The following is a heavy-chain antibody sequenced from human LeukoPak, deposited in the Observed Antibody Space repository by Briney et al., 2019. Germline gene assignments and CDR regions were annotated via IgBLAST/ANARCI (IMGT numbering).Heavy chain of an antibody. D-gene: IGHD3-3*01. CDR2: IIPILGIA. J-gene: IGHJ4*02. Sequence: GASVKVSCKASGGTFSSYAISWVRQAPGQGLEWMGRIIPILGIANYAQKFQGRVTMTTDTSTSTAYMELRSLRSDDTAVYYCARARDFWSGYYVDYWGQGTLVTVSS. CDR3: ARARDFWSGYYVDY. CDR1: GGTFSSYA. V-gene: IGHV1-69*04.